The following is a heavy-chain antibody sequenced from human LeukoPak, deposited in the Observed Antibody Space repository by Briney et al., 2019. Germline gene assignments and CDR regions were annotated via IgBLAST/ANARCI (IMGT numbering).Heavy chain of an antibody. Sequence: GGSLRLSCAASGFTFTSYAMNWVRQAPGKGLEWVSVISGSGGRTYYADSVKGRFTISRDNAKNTLYLQMNSLRAEDTAVYYCARDGATVVTPAFDYWGQGTLVTVSS. CDR3: ARDGATVVTPAFDY. J-gene: IGHJ4*02. V-gene: IGHV3-23*01. D-gene: IGHD4-23*01. CDR2: ISGSGGRT. CDR1: GFTFTSYA.